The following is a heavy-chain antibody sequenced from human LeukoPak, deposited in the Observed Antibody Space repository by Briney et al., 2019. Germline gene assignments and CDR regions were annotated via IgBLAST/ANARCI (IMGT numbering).Heavy chain of an antibody. CDR3: ARAPWAAAGIMPES. V-gene: IGHV1-8*01. J-gene: IGHJ5*02. Sequence: ASVKVSCKASGYTFTSYDINWVRQATGQGLEWMGWMNPNSGNTGYAQKFQGRVTMTSNTSISTAYMELSSLRSEDTAVYYSARAPWAAAGIMPESWGQGTLVTVSS. CDR2: MNPNSGNT. D-gene: IGHD6-13*01. CDR1: GYTFTSYD.